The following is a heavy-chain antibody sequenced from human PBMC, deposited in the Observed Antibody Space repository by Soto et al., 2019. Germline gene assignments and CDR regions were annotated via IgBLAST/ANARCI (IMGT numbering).Heavy chain of an antibody. V-gene: IGHV3-23*01. CDR3: AHMETPTTVDDYYGMDV. J-gene: IGHJ6*02. CDR2: ISGYGGST. D-gene: IGHD4-17*01. Sequence: EVQLLESGGGLVQPGGSLRLSCAASGFTFSSYAMSWVRQAPGKGLEWVSVISGYGGSTWYADSVKGRFTISRDNSKNTMYLQMNSLRAEDTAVYYCAHMETPTTVDDYYGMDVWGQGTTVTVSS. CDR1: GFTFSSYA.